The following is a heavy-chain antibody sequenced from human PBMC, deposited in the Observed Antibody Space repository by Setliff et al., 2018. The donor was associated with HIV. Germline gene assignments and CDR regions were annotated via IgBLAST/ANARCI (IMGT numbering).Heavy chain of an antibody. V-gene: IGHV3-7*01. CDR2: IKEDGSEK. CDR3: ARDSGHKWLWYAFDI. D-gene: IGHD5-12*01. J-gene: IGHJ3*02. Sequence: PGGSLRLSCEASGFIFSTYGMHWVRQAPGKGLEWVASIKEDGSEKYYVDSLKGRFTISRDNAKNSLYLQMNSLRAEDTAVYYCARDSGHKWLWYAFDIWGQGTMVTVSS. CDR1: GFIFSTYG.